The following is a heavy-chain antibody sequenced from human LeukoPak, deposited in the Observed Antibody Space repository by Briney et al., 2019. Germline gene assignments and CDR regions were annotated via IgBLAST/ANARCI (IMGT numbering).Heavy chain of an antibody. CDR3: ARASVVAAAYNWFDP. CDR2: IYYSGST. V-gene: IGHV4-59*05. Sequence: SETLSLTCTVSGGSISSYYWSWIRQPPGKGLEWIGSIYYSGSTYDSPSLKSRVTISVDTSKNQFSLKVRSVTAADTAVYYCARASVVAAAYNWFDPWGQGTLVTVSS. J-gene: IGHJ5*02. D-gene: IGHD2-15*01. CDR1: GGSISSYY.